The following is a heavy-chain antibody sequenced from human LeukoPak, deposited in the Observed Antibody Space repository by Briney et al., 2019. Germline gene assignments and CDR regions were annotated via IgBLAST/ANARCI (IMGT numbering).Heavy chain of an antibody. D-gene: IGHD6-19*01. CDR1: GFDFSNSF. CDR3: GKGSLAVAATPLDF. J-gene: IGHJ4*02. CDR2: ISSRSTTI. Sequence: GGSLRLSCTASGFDFSNSFMSWVRQAPGKGLEWISYISSRSTTIYYADSVEGRFTISRDNGKNTVYLQMNNLRVDDTAVFYCGKGSLAVAATPLDFWGQGTLVTVSS. V-gene: IGHV3-11*01.